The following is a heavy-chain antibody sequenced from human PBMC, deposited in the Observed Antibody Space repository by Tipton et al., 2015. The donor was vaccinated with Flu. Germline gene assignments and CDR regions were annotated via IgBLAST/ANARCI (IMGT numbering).Heavy chain of an antibody. CDR3: VRAIAAAGSR. CDR2: IKQDGSEK. V-gene: IGHV3-7*01. D-gene: IGHD6-13*01. CDR1: GLTLSSYW. J-gene: IGHJ4*02. Sequence: SLRLSCAASGLTLSSYWMSWVRQAPGKGLEWVANIKQDGSEKYYVDSVKGRFTISRDNAKNSLYLQMNSLRVEDTAVYYCVRAIAAAGSRWGQGTLVTVSS.